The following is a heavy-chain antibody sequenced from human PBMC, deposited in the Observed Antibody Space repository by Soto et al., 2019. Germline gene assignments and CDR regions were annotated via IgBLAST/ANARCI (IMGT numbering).Heavy chain of an antibody. CDR2: IYYSGST. V-gene: IGHV4-31*03. CDR1: GGSISSGGYY. Sequence: SETLSLTCTVSGGSISSGGYYWSWIRQHPGKGLEWIGYIYYSGSTYYNPSLKSRVTISVDTSKNQFSLKLSSVTAADTAVYYCAREVLHDFWSGHLYYGMDVWGQGTTVTVSS. J-gene: IGHJ6*02. D-gene: IGHD3-3*01. CDR3: AREVLHDFWSGHLYYGMDV.